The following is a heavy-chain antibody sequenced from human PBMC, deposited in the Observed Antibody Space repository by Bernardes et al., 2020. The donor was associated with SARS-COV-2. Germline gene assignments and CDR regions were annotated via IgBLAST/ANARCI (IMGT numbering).Heavy chain of an antibody. CDR2: ISNDGNDI. V-gene: IGHV3-30*18. J-gene: IGHJ4*02. Sequence: SLRLSCAASGFSFHHYGMHWVRQAPGKGLEWVASISNDGNDIYEADSVKGRFTISRDNPKNTLYLQMNRLRAEDTAVYYCAKDRLWLQSEDPLEYRGQGTLVTVSS. D-gene: IGHD5-12*01. CDR3: AKDRLWLQSEDPLEY. CDR1: GFSFHHYG.